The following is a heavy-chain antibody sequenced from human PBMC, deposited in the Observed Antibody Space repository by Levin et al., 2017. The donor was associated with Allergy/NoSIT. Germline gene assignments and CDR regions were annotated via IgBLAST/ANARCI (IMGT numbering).Heavy chain of an antibody. CDR2: IARDGSLK. CDR1: GFNFNSDG. V-gene: IGHV3-30*03. Sequence: PGGSLRLSCVASGFNFNSDGMQWVRQAPGQGLEWVAVIARDGSLKHYADSVRGRFTISRDNAQKSLFLQMTSLRAEDTAVYYCARGGYFYGRTELKYFQNWGQGTLVTVSS. CDR3: ARGGYFYGRTELKYFQN. D-gene: IGHD5-18*01. J-gene: IGHJ1*01.